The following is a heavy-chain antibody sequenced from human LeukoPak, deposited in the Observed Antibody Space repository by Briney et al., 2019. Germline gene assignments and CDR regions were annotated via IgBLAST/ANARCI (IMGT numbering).Heavy chain of an antibody. Sequence: GASGKLCCTASGYTFTSYDINWVREATGQGLEWMGWMNPNSGNTGYAQTFQGRVTMTRNTSISTAYMELSSLRSEDTAVYYCARSLISYRSSWYPDYWGQGTLVTVSS. J-gene: IGHJ4*02. CDR1: GYTFTSYD. CDR3: ARSLISYRSSWYPDY. V-gene: IGHV1-8*01. D-gene: IGHD6-13*01. CDR2: MNPNSGNT.